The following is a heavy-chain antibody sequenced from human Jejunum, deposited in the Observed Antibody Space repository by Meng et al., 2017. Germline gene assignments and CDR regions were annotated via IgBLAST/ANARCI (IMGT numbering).Heavy chain of an antibody. CDR1: GDSVSSDNYY. J-gene: IGHJ4*02. CDR3: ARVILYSGSYYFDF. Sequence: QGRLQEPAPGLVRPSETLSLTCTVSGDSVSSDNYYWSWIRQPPGQGLEWIGYVYYSGHTDYNPSLKRRVTISIDKSTNQFSLRLSSVTAADTAVYYCARVILYSGSYYFDFWGQGTLVTVSS. CDR2: VYYSGHT. D-gene: IGHD1-26*01. V-gene: IGHV4-61*01.